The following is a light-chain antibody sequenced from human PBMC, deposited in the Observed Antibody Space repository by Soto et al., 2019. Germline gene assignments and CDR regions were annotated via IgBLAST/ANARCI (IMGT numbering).Light chain of an antibody. CDR3: ISYTSCNTLYV. J-gene: IGLJ1*01. CDR1: SSDVGGYNY. V-gene: IGLV2-14*01. Sequence: QSALTQPASVSGSPGQSITISCTGTSSDVGGYNYVSWYQQHPGKAPKLMIYEVNNRPSGVSDRFSGSRSGDTASLTISGLQTEDEADYYCISYTSCNTLYVFGTGTKLTVL. CDR2: EVN.